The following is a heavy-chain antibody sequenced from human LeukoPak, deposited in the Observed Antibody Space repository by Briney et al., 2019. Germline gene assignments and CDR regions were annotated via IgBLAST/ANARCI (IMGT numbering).Heavy chain of an antibody. CDR3: ARVIAAAVFNYYYYMDV. CDR1: GFTFDDYG. CDR2: INWNGGST. V-gene: IGHV3-20*04. D-gene: IGHD6-13*01. J-gene: IGHJ6*03. Sequence: GGSLRLSCAASGFTFDDYGMSWVRQAPGKGLEWVSGINWNGGSTGYADSVKGRFTISRDNAKNSLYLQMNSLRAEDTALYYCARVIAAAVFNYYYYMDVYDKGTAITVS.